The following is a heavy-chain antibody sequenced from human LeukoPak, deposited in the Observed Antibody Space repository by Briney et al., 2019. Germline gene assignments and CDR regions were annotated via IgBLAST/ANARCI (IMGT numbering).Heavy chain of an antibody. Sequence: GGSLRLSCAASGFTFSSYAMSWVRQAPGKGLEWVSGISGSSGGSTYYADSVKGRFTISRDNSKNTLYLQMNSLRAEDTAVYYCARDGGYCSSTSCQSFDYWGQGTLVTVSS. CDR2: ISGSSGGST. CDR3: ARDGGYCSSTSCQSFDY. CDR1: GFTFSSYA. D-gene: IGHD2-2*01. V-gene: IGHV3-23*01. J-gene: IGHJ4*02.